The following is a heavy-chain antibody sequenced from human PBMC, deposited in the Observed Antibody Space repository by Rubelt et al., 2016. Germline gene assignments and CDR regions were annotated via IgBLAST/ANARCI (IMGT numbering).Heavy chain of an antibody. V-gene: IGHV1-18*01. CDR1: GYTFNSYG. J-gene: IGHJ3*02. CDR3: ARDRTWLVPALDAFDI. CDR2: ISAYNGNT. D-gene: IGHD6-19*01. Sequence: QVQLVQSGAEVKKPGASVKVSCKASGYTFNSYGISWVRQAPGQGLEWMGWISAYNGNTHYAQKRQGRVTMTTDTSTSTAYMERRSLRADDTAVYYCARDRTWLVPALDAFDIWGQGTMVTVSS.